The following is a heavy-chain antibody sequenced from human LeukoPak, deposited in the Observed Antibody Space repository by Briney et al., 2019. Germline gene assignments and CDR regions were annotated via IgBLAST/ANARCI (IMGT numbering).Heavy chain of an antibody. J-gene: IGHJ4*02. CDR1: GFSFTNFW. V-gene: IGHV3-7*01. Sequence: GGSLRLSCAVSGFSFTNFWMSWVRQAPGRGLEWVANIHPEGNEKYHVESVKGRFTISRDNTKNLLFLQMNGLRVEDTAVYYCAKTKLGYCSGGSCYSRHYRLDYWGQGTLVTVSS. D-gene: IGHD2-15*01. CDR3: AKTKLGYCSGGSCYSRHYRLDY. CDR2: IHPEGNEK.